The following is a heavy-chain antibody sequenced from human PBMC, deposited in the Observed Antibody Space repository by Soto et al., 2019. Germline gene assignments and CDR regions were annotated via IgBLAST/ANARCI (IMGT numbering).Heavy chain of an antibody. CDR1: GDSVSSNRAA. J-gene: IGHJ4*02. D-gene: IGHD4-17*01. CDR2: TYYRSKWYD. Sequence: SQTLSLICAISGDSVSSNRAAWNWIRQSPSRGLEWLGRTYYRSKWYDDYAVSVKGRITINPDTSKNQFSLHLNFVTPEDTAVYYCASEGAASTDYGGNIDYWGPGTLVTVSS. V-gene: IGHV6-1*01. CDR3: ASEGAASTDYGGNIDY.